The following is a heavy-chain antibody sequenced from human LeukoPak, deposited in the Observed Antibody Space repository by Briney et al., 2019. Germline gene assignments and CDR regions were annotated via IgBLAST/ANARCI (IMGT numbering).Heavy chain of an antibody. CDR2: IKSKTDGGTT. J-gene: IGHJ4*02. CDR3: AKDLGYCSSTSCYWSFDY. Sequence: GGSLRLSCAASGFTFSNAWMNWVRQAPGKGLEWVGRIKSKTDGGTTDYAAPVKGRFTISRDDSKNTLYLQMNSLRAEDTAVYYCAKDLGYCSSTSCYWSFDYWGQGTLVTVSS. CDR1: GFTFSNAW. D-gene: IGHD2-2*01. V-gene: IGHV3-15*07.